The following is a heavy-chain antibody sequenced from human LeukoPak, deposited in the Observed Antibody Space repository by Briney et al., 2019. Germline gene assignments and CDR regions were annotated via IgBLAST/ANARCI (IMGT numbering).Heavy chain of an antibody. CDR1: GFTFSSYG. CDR3: ARGPYGVWSGYYDAFDI. Sequence: GGSLRLSCAASGFTFSSYGMHWVRQAPGKGLEWVAFIRYDGSNKYYADSVKGRFTISRDNSKNTLYLQMNSLRAEDTAVYYCARGPYGVWSGYYDAFDIWGQGTKVTVSS. V-gene: IGHV3-30*02. J-gene: IGHJ3*02. D-gene: IGHD3-3*01. CDR2: IRYDGSNK.